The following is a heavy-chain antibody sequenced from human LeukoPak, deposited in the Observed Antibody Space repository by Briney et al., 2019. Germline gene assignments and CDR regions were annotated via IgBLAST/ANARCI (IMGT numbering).Heavy chain of an antibody. CDR1: GFTLSTNA. V-gene: IGHV3-23*01. CDR2: ISGSGAST. D-gene: IGHD4-23*01. CDR3: AKSGAVVLDPFDI. Sequence: SGGSLRLSCLTSGFTLSTNAMSWVRQAPGKGLEWISGISGSGASTYYADSVKGRFTISRDDSRNTLYLQMNSLRGEDAAVYYCAKSGAVVLDPFDIWGQGTMVTVSS. J-gene: IGHJ3*02.